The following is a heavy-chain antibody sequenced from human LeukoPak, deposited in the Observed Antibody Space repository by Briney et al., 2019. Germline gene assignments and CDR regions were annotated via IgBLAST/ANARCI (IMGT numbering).Heavy chain of an antibody. V-gene: IGHV3-7*01. CDR2: IKQDGSEK. CDR1: GFTFSSYW. Sequence: PGGSLRLSCAASGFTFSSYWMSWVRQAPGKGLGWVANIKQDGSEKYYVDSVKGRFTISRDNAKNSLYLQMNSLRAEDTAVYYCAREDQTQLGDAFDIWGQGTMVTVSS. CDR3: AREDQTQLGDAFDI. D-gene: IGHD7-27*01. J-gene: IGHJ3*02.